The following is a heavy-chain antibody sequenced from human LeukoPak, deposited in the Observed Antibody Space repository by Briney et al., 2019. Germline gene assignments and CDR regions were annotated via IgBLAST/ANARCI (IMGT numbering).Heavy chain of an antibody. D-gene: IGHD2-8*01. J-gene: IGHJ5*02. CDR2: IDSSGNT. V-gene: IGHV4-61*02. CDR3: AREALPNGVWRVGWFDP. CDR1: GGSISSGSYF. Sequence: TPSETLSLTCTVSGGSISSGSYFWSWIRQSAGRGLEWIGRIDSSGNTNYNPSLKSRVTMSLDTSKNQFSLKLSSVTAADTAVYYCAREALPNGVWRVGWFDPWGQGTLVTVFS.